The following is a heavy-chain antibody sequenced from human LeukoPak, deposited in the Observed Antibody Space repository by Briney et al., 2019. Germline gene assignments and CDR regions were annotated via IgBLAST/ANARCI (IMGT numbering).Heavy chain of an antibody. Sequence: SETLSLTCTVSGGSISSGGYYWSWIRQHPGKGLEWIGYIYYSGSSYYNPSLKSRVTISVDTSKNQFSLKLSSGTAADTAVYYCARDHSYRGGFDYWGQGTLVTVSS. CDR2: IYYSGSS. V-gene: IGHV4-31*03. CDR3: ARDHSYRGGFDY. J-gene: IGHJ4*02. D-gene: IGHD1-1*01. CDR1: GGSISSGGYY.